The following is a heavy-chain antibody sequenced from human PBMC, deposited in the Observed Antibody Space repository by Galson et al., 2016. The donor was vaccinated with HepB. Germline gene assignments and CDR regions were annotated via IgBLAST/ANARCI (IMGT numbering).Heavy chain of an antibody. Sequence: SETLSLTCTVSGGSIGDYYWNWIRQPPGKGLEWVGYIYCSGSTTYNPSLKSRVTISVDTSKSQFSLKLNSVTAADTALYYCARGSYCSRASCYTSPFDFWGQGILVTVSS. CDR1: GGSIGDYY. D-gene: IGHD2-2*01. CDR3: ARGSYCSRASCYTSPFDF. V-gene: IGHV4-59*01. CDR2: IYCSGST. J-gene: IGHJ4*02.